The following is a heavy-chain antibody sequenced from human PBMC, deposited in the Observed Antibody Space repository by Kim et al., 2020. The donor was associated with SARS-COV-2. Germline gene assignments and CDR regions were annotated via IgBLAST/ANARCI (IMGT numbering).Heavy chain of an antibody. J-gene: IGHJ3*01. D-gene: IGHD3-10*01. CDR2: IWYDGSNK. CDR1: GFTFSSYG. CDR3: ARDLGMDRYGSQP. Sequence: GGSLRLSCAASGFTFSSYGMHLVRQAPGKGLEWVAVIWYDGSNKYYADSVKGRFTISRYNSKTTLYLQMNSLRAEDTAVYYCARDLGMDRYGSQPWGQGT. V-gene: IGHV3-33*01.